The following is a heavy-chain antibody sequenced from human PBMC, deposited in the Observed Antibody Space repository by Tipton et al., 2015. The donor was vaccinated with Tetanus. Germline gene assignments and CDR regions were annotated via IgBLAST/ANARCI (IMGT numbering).Heavy chain of an antibody. D-gene: IGHD1-26*01. V-gene: IGHV3-15*01. J-gene: IGHJ4*02. CDR2: IKSEADAGAT. CDR1: GVSLKDAW. CDR3: ATTSGSFDS. Sequence: SLRLSCAASGVSLKDAWMSWVRQAPGKGLEWVGHIKSEADAGATDYAAPVKGRCITSRDHLKSTLYLQMNSLKVEDTAVYYCATTSGSFDSWGQGTLVTVSS.